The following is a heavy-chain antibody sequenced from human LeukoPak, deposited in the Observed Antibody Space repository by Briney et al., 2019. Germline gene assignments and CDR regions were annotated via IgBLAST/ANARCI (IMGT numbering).Heavy chain of an antibody. CDR3: AKNMVRGVRDAFDI. CDR2: ISYDGSNK. D-gene: IGHD3-10*01. V-gene: IGHV3-30*04. Sequence: GRSLRLSCAASGFTFSSYAMHWVRQAPGKGLEWVAVISYDGSNKYYADSVKGRFTISRDNSKNTLYLQMNSLRAEDTAVYYCAKNMVRGVRDAFDIWGQGTMVTVSS. J-gene: IGHJ3*02. CDR1: GFTFSSYA.